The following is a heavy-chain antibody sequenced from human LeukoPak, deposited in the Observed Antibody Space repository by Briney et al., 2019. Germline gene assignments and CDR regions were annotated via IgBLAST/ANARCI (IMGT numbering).Heavy chain of an antibody. CDR3: ARGRAAAGLNPLLDY. Sequence: SETLSLTCAVYGGSFSGYYWSWIRQPPGKGLEWIGEINHSGSTNYNPSLKSRVTISVDTSKNQFSLKLSSATAADTAVYYCARGRAAAGLNPLLDYWGQGTLVTVSS. D-gene: IGHD6-13*01. J-gene: IGHJ4*02. CDR2: INHSGST. V-gene: IGHV4-34*01. CDR1: GGSFSGYY.